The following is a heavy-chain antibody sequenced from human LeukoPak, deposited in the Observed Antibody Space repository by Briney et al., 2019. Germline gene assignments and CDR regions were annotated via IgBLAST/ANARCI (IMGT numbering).Heavy chain of an antibody. Sequence: GRSLRLSCASCGLTFSRFWMLWVRHASGKGVVWVSRMISDGRSTSYADSVKCRFTISRDNAKNTLYLQMNSLRAEDTAVYYCRGTTTFFDYRGQGTLVTVSS. J-gene: IGHJ4*02. CDR1: GLTFSRFW. V-gene: IGHV3-74*01. CDR3: RGTTTFFDY. D-gene: IGHD1-1*01. CDR2: MISDGRST.